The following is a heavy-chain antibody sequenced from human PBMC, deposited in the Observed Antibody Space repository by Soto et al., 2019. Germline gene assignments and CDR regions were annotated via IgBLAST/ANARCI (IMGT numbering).Heavy chain of an antibody. CDR2: INPKSGDT. J-gene: IGHJ4*02. CDR1: GYTFTHYY. Sequence: QVQLVQSGAEVKKPGASVSVSCRASGYTFTHYYIHWVRRAPGQGLEWMGFINPKSGDTNYAQKFRGRVTMTRDTPTNTVNMELSSLTSDDTAVYYCARVPGHKNSRGDYWGQGTAITVSS. CDR3: ARVPGHKNSRGDY. V-gene: IGHV1-2*02. D-gene: IGHD3-10*01.